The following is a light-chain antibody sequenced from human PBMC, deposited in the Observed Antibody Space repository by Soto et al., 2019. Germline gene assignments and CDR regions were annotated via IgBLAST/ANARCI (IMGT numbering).Light chain of an antibody. J-gene: IGKJ1*01. V-gene: IGKV1-5*01. CDR1: RSISNR. CDR3: LQDHDYPRT. CDR2: DAS. Sequence: GDTVTITCRASRSISNRLAWYHQKPGKTPNLLIYDASNLGSGVPSRFSGSGSGTEFTLTVSSLQPEDFATYYCLQDHDYPRTFGQGTKVDIK.